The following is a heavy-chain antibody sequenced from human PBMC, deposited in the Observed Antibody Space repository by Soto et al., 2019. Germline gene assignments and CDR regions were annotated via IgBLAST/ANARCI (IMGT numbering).Heavy chain of an antibody. CDR3: ARARGNDWYSDY. V-gene: IGHV3-23*01. Sequence: LRLSCGASGFTFSNFAMSWVRQAPGGGLEWVSGLSGSGTSTLYADSVRGRFTISRDNANNTLYLQMTSLRAEDTAVYHCARARGNDWYSDYWGQGTMVTVSS. D-gene: IGHD2-21*02. CDR2: LSGSGTST. J-gene: IGHJ4*02. CDR1: GFTFSNFA.